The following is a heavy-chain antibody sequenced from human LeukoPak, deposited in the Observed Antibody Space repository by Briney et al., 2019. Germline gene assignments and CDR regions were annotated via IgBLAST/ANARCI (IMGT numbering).Heavy chain of an antibody. D-gene: IGHD4-17*01. J-gene: IGHJ4*02. CDR2: IRSKAFGGTP. CDR3: TRNTVTVHFDY. V-gene: IGHV3-49*03. Sequence: PGRSLRLSCSASGFTFDDYAVSWFRQAPGKGLEWVGFIRSKAFGGTPEYAASVRGRFTISRDDSKSIAYLQMNSLKTEDTAVYYCTRNTVTVHFDYWSQGTLVTGSS. CDR1: GFTFDDYA.